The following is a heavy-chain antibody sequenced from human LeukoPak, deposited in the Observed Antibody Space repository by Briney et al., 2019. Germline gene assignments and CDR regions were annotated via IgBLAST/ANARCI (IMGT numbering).Heavy chain of an antibody. CDR2: VSDSGRNT. CDR1: GFTFRRYG. V-gene: IGHV3-23*01. D-gene: IGHD3-22*01. J-gene: IGHJ4*02. CDR3: AREYHDSRGYLDY. Sequence: GGSLRLSCAASGFTFRRYGMTWVRQAPGKGLDWVSSVSDSGRNTYYADSVKGRFTISRDNSRNTLYLQMNSLRAEDTAVYYCAREYHDSRGYLDYWGQGTLVTVSS.